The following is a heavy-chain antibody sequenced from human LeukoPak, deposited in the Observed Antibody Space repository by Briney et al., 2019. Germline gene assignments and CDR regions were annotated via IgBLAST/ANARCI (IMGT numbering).Heavy chain of an antibody. D-gene: IGHD6-19*01. Sequence: GGSLRLSCAASGFTFSSYGMHWVRQAPGKGLEWVAVISYDGSNKYYADSVKGRFTISRDNSKNTLYLQMNSLRAEDTAVYYCVSGYSSGWYGLMTEFDYWGQGTLVTVSS. CDR1: GFTFSSYG. V-gene: IGHV3-30*03. CDR2: ISYDGSNK. J-gene: IGHJ4*02. CDR3: VSGYSSGWYGLMTEFDY.